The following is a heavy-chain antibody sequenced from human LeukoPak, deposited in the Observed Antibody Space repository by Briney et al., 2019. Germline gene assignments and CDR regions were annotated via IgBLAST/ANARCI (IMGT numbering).Heavy chain of an antibody. CDR2: INPSGGST. CDR3: AREGYSSSWYDY. J-gene: IGHJ4*02. D-gene: IGHD6-13*01. CDR1: GYIFTSYF. Sequence: GASVKVSCKASGYIFTSYFMHWVRQAPGQGLEWMGFINPSGGSTSYAQKFQGRVTMTRDMSTSTVYMDLSSLRSEDAAVYYCAREGYSSSWYDYWGQGTLVTVSS. V-gene: IGHV1-46*01.